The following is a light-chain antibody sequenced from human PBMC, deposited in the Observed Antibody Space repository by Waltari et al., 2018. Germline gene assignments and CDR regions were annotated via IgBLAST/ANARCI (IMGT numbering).Light chain of an antibody. J-gene: IGLJ2*01. CDR1: NIGDKS. CDR2: YDS. Sequence: SYVMTQTPSVSVAPGKTARITCGGNNIGDKSVQWYQQKPGQAPVLVIYYDSDRPSWIPERFSGSNSGNRATLTISRVEAGDEADYYCQVWDSSSDHHVVFGGGTKLTVL. CDR3: QVWDSSSDHHVV. V-gene: IGLV3-21*01.